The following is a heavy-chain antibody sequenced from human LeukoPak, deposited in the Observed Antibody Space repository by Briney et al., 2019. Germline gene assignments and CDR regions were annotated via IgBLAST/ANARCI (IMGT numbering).Heavy chain of an antibody. Sequence: GASVKVSCKASGYTFTSYGISWVQQAPGQGLEWMGWISAYNGNTNYAQKLQGSVTMTTDTSTSTAYMELRSLRSDDAAVYYCARNNGVLWFGEGIWFDPWGQGTLVTVSS. D-gene: IGHD3-10*01. CDR2: ISAYNGNT. CDR1: GYTFTSYG. J-gene: IGHJ5*02. CDR3: ARNNGVLWFGEGIWFDP. V-gene: IGHV1-18*01.